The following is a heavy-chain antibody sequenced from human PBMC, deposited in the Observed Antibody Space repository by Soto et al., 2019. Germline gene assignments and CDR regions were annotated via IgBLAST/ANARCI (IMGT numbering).Heavy chain of an antibody. CDR2: ISYDGSNK. CDR3: AKGETAHFDY. CDR1: GFTFSSYG. J-gene: IGHJ4*02. Sequence: GGSLRLSCAASGFTFSSYGMHWVRQAPGKGLEWVAVISYDGSNKYYADSVKGRFTISRDNSKNTLYLQMNSLRAGDTAVYYCAKGETAHFDYWGQGTLVTVSS. V-gene: IGHV3-30*18.